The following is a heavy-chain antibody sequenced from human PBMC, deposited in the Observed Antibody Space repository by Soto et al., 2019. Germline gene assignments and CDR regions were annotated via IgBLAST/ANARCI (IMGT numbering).Heavy chain of an antibody. D-gene: IGHD3-16*02. CDR1: GFTFSSYS. CDR3: ARQSDMTTFGGVIVRKGMDV. V-gene: IGHV3-48*01. Sequence: GGSLRLACAASGFTFSSYSMNWVRQAPGKGLEWVSYISSNSNTIYYADSVKGRFTISRDNAKNSLYLQMKSLRAEDTAVYYCARQSDMTTFGGVIVRKGMDVWGQGTTVTVSS. CDR2: ISSNSNTI. J-gene: IGHJ6*02.